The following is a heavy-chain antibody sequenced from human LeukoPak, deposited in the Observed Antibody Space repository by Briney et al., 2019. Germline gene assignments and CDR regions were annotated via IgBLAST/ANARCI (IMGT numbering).Heavy chain of an antibody. Sequence: PSETLSLTCTVSGGSISSYYWSWIRQPPGKGLEWIGYIYYSGSTNYNPSLKSRVTISVDTSKYQFSLKLSSVTAADTAVYYCARANRMVRGVIRPFDYWGQGTLVTVSS. J-gene: IGHJ4*02. CDR1: GGSISSYY. D-gene: IGHD3-10*01. V-gene: IGHV4-59*01. CDR2: IYYSGST. CDR3: ARANRMVRGVIRPFDY.